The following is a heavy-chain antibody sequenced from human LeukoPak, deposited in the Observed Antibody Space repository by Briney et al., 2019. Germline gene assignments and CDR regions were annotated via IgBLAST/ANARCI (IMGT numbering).Heavy chain of an antibody. CDR3: ARARSTMIVVVLFDY. CDR1: GFTFSDYA. CDR2: ISYDGSNK. J-gene: IGHJ4*02. Sequence: HPGGSLRLSCAASGFTFSDYAMHWVRQAPGKGLEWVAVISYDGSNKYYAESVKGRLTISRDNSKNTLYLQMNNLRAADTAMYYCARARSTMIVVVLFDYWGQGTLVTVSS. V-gene: IGHV3-30-3*01. D-gene: IGHD3-22*01.